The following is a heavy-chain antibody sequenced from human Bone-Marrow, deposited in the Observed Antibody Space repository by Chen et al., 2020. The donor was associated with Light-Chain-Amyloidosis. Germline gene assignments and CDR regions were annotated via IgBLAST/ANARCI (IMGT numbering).Heavy chain of an antibody. V-gene: IGHV3-74*01. CDR2: INEDGGTT. CDR3: AKDFGGRDDY. Sequence: GGSLRLSCAASGFTLTTYWMHWVRQAPGNGLVWVSRINEDGGTTNYAESVRGRFTISRDTAKNILYLQMNSLRAEDTALYYCAKDFGGRDDYWGQGTLVTVSS. J-gene: IGHJ4*02. D-gene: IGHD2-15*01. CDR1: GFTLTTYW.